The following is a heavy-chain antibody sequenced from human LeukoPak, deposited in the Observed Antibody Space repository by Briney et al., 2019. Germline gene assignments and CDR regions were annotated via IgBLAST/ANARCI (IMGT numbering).Heavy chain of an antibody. D-gene: IGHD6-19*01. J-gene: IGHJ4*02. Sequence: PGGSLRLSCAASGVTFSSYAMSWVRQAPGKGLEWVSAISGSGGSTYYADSVKGRFTISRDNSKDTLYLQMNSLRAEDTAVYYCAKGPAPIAVAGTDYWGQGTLVTVSS. V-gene: IGHV3-23*01. CDR2: ISGSGGST. CDR3: AKGPAPIAVAGTDY. CDR1: GVTFSSYA.